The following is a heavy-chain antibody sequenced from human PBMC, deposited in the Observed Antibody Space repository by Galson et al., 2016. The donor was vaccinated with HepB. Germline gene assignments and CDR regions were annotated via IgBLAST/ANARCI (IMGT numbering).Heavy chain of an antibody. CDR3: ARAGVAAAVTLDY. J-gene: IGHJ4*02. CDR1: GYTFTGYF. Sequence: SVKVSCKASGYTFTGYFIHWVRQAPGHQLEWMGWINPNSGATKYAQKFQGGVTMSRDTSVSPAYMELSGLKIDDTAVYYCARAGVAAAVTLDYWGQGTGVIVSS. D-gene: IGHD6-25*01. CDR2: INPNSGAT. V-gene: IGHV1-2*02.